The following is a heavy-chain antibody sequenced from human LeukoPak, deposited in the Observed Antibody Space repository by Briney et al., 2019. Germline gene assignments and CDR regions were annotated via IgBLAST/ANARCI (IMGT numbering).Heavy chain of an antibody. Sequence: GGTLRLSCAASGFSFSDHYMSWIRRAPGKGLERLSYITGSSTIIKYADSVRGRFTISRDNAKNSVYLQMNSLRADDTGVYYCARYHHYFDYWGQGTLVTVSS. CDR2: ITGSSTII. CDR3: ARYHHYFDY. V-gene: IGHV3-11*04. CDR1: GFSFSDHY. J-gene: IGHJ4*02.